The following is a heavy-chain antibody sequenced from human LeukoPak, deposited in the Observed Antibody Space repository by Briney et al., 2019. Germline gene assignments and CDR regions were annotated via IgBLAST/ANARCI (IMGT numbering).Heavy chain of an antibody. Sequence: GGSLRLSCAASGFTFSTYEMNWVRQAPGKGLEWVSYISSSGSTIYYADSVKGRFTISRDNAKNSLYLQMNSLRAEDTAVYYCAREGDRGSSWYSDAFDIWGQGTMVTVSS. D-gene: IGHD6-13*01. CDR3: AREGDRGSSWYSDAFDI. J-gene: IGHJ3*02. V-gene: IGHV3-48*03. CDR1: GFTFSTYE. CDR2: ISSSGSTI.